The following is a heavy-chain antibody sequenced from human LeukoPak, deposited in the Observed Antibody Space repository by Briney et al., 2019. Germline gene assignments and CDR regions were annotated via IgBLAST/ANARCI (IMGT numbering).Heavy chain of an antibody. J-gene: IGHJ4*02. D-gene: IGHD3-10*01. CDR3: AKEPYGSGSYWGYFDY. CDR2: ISSSGSTI. Sequence: GGSLRLSCAASGFTFSSYEMNWVRQAPGKGLEWVSYISSSGSTIYYADSVKGRFTISRDNAKNSLYLQMNSLRTEDTALYYCAKEPYGSGSYWGYFDYWGQGTLVTVSS. CDR1: GFTFSSYE. V-gene: IGHV3-48*03.